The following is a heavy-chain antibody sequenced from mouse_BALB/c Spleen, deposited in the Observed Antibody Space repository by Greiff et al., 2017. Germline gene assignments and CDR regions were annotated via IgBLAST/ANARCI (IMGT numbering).Heavy chain of an antibody. V-gene: IGHV5-17*02. D-gene: IGHD2-4*01. Sequence: EVKVVESGGGLVQPGGSRKLSCAASGFTFSSFGMHWVRQAPEKGLEWVAYISSGSSTIYYADTVKGRFTISRDNPKNTLFLQMTSLRSEDTAMYYCARTYDYDGRYYYGMDYWGQGTSVTVSA. CDR3: ARTYDYDGRYYYGMDY. J-gene: IGHJ4*01. CDR1: GFTFSSFG. CDR2: ISSGSSTI.